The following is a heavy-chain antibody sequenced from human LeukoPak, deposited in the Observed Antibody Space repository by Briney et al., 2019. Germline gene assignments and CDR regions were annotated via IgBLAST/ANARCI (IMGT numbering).Heavy chain of an antibody. D-gene: IGHD3-10*01. Sequence: PSETLSLTCTVSGGSISSYYWSWIRQPPGKGLEWIGYIYYSGSTNYNPSLKSRVTISVDTSKNQFSLKLSSVTAADTAVYYCARLVLGPYYSDYWGQGTLVTVSS. J-gene: IGHJ4*02. CDR3: ARLVLGPYYSDY. CDR2: IYYSGST. V-gene: IGHV4-59*08. CDR1: GGSISSYY.